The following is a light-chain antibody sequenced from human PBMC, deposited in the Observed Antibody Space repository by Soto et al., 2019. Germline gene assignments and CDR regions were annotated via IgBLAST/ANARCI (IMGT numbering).Light chain of an antibody. J-gene: IGLJ1*01. V-gene: IGLV2-11*01. CDR3: CSYAGSYTHYV. CDR1: SSDVGGYNY. Sequence: QSALTQPRSVSGSPGQSVTISCTGTSSDVGGYNYVSWYQQYPDKAPKVMIYAVTKRPSGVPDRISGSKSGNTASLTISGLQAEDEADYYCCSYAGSYTHYVFGTGTKLTVL. CDR2: AVT.